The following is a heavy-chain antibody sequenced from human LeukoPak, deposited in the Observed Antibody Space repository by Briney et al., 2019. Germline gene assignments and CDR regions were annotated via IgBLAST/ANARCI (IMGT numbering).Heavy chain of an antibody. CDR1: GFTFSSYW. CDR3: ARGDGSDYYGSGGYGFDY. Sequence: GGSLRLSCAASGFTFSSYWMSWVRQAPGKGLEWVANIKQDGSEKYYVDSVKGRFTISRDNAKNSLYLQMNSLRAEDTAVYYCARGDGSDYYGSGGYGFDYWGQGTLVTVSS. V-gene: IGHV3-7*01. D-gene: IGHD3-10*01. CDR2: IKQDGSEK. J-gene: IGHJ4*02.